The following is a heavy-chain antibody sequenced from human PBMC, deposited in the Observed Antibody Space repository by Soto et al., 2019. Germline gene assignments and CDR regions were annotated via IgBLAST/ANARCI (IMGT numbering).Heavy chain of an antibody. CDR2: ISANGGST. J-gene: IGHJ4*02. CDR1: GFTFSSHA. D-gene: IGHD4-17*01. CDR3: AKGALRLTTYVDS. V-gene: IGHV3-23*01. Sequence: DVQLLESGGGLVQPGGSLRLSCAASGFTFSSHAMSWVRQAPGKGLEWVSSISANGGSTHYADSVNGRVTLSRDNSKNTLFLQMNSLRGEDTAMYYCAKGALRLTTYVDSWGQGTLVTVSS.